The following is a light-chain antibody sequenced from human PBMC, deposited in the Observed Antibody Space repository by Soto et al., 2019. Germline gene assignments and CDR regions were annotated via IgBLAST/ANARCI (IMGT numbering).Light chain of an antibody. J-gene: IGLJ1*01. CDR3: SSYTSSSTRV. CDR2: DVS. CDR1: SSDVGGYNY. V-gene: IGLV2-14*01. Sequence: QSELAQHGNMFGLRGQSITISCTGTSSDVGGYNYVSWYQQHPGKAPKLMIYDVSNRPSGVSNRFSGSKSGNTASLSISGLQAEDEADYYCSSYTSSSTRVFGTGTKVTVL.